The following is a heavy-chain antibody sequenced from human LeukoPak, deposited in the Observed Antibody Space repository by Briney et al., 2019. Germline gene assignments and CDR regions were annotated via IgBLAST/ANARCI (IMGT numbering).Heavy chain of an antibody. D-gene: IGHD6-6*01. CDR1: GCTFSNYA. V-gene: IGHV3-30*04. Sequence: GGSLRLSCSASGCTFSNYAMHWVRQAPGKGLEWVALISYGGSAKFYADSVKGRFTISRDNSKSTLDLRMNSLRTEDTAVYYCARVRDQRVYYFDYWGQGSLVTVSS. J-gene: IGHJ4*02. CDR3: ARVRDQRVYYFDY. CDR2: ISYGGSAK.